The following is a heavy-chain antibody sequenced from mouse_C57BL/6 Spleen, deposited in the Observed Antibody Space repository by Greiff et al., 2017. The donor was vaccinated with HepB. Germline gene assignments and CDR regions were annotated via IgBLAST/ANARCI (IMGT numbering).Heavy chain of an antibody. J-gene: IGHJ1*03. V-gene: IGHV1-64*01. CDR2: IHPNSGST. CDR3: AREGVLYYYGSSLNYWYFDV. CDR1: GYTFTSYW. D-gene: IGHD1-1*01. Sequence: QVQLQQPGAELVKPGASVKLSCKASGYTFTSYWMHWVKQRPGQGLEWIGMIHPNSGSTNYNEKFKSKATLTVDKSSSTAYMQLSSLTSEDSAVYYCAREGVLYYYGSSLNYWYFDVWGTGTTVTVSS.